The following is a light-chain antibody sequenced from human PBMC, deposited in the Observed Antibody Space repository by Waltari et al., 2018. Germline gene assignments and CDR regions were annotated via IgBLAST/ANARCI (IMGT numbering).Light chain of an antibody. CDR2: GAS. CDR1: QSVSSN. J-gene: IGKJ2*01. Sequence: ATLSVXPGXRXXXXXRASQSVSSNLAWYQQKPGQAPRLLIYGASTRATGIPARFSGSGSGTEFTLTISSMQSEDFAVYYCQQYNNWPPLYTFGQGTKLEIK. CDR3: QQYNNWPPLYT. V-gene: IGKV3-15*01.